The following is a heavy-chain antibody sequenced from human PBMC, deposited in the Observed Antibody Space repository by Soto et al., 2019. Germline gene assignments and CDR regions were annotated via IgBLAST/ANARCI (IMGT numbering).Heavy chain of an antibody. V-gene: IGHV3-9*01. CDR3: AKVGGLGSYYGWGMDV. Sequence: EVQLVESGGGLVQPGRSLRLSCVASGFTFDEYAMHWVRQAPGKGLEWVSGVSWNSDTIGYADSVKGRFTMSRDNVKNSLYLKMNSLRPEDTALYYCAKVGGLGSYYGWGMDVWGQGTTVTVSS. D-gene: IGHD3-10*01. CDR2: VSWNSDTI. CDR1: GFTFDEYA. J-gene: IGHJ6*02.